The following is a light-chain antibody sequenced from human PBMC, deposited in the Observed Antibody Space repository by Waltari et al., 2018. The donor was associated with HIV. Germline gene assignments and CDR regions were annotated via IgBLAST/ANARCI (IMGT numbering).Light chain of an antibody. V-gene: IGLV2-14*01. CDR3: TSYTNLNTVI. CDR1: TSDVGRYDY. CDR2: EVK. Sequence: QSALTQPTSVSGSPGQSLNITYTGTTSDVGRYDYVSWYHHHPGKVPKFLIYEVKYRPSGVSNRFSGSKSGNTASLTISGLLAEDEGDYYCTSYTNLNTVIFGGGTKVTVL. J-gene: IGLJ2*01.